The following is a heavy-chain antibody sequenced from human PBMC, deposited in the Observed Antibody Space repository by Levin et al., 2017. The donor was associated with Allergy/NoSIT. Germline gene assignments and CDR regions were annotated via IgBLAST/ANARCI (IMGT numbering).Heavy chain of an antibody. Sequence: GGSLRLSCAASGFTFSSYAMHWVRQAPGKGLEYVSAISSNGGSTYYANSVKGRFTISRDNSKNTLYLQMGSLRAEDMAVYYCARAYESTRGYSYGEDVFDYYGMDVWGQGTTVTVSS. CDR1: GFTFSSYA. CDR3: ARAYESTRGYSYGEDVFDYYGMDV. J-gene: IGHJ6*02. V-gene: IGHV3-64*01. D-gene: IGHD5-18*01. CDR2: ISSNGGST.